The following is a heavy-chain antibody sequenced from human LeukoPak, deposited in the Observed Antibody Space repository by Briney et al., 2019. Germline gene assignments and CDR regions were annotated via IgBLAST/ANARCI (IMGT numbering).Heavy chain of an antibody. Sequence: GGSLRLSCEASGLTFSSYEMNWIRQAPGKGLEWVSYISTTGSTTYYADSVKGRFTVSRDNAKNSLYLQMNGLRAEDTAVYYCVRDHSMVRGVLTPLDAFDVWGQGTMVTVSS. CDR2: ISTTGSTT. CDR3: VRDHSMVRGVLTPLDAFDV. J-gene: IGHJ3*01. CDR1: GLTFSSYE. D-gene: IGHD3-10*01. V-gene: IGHV3-48*03.